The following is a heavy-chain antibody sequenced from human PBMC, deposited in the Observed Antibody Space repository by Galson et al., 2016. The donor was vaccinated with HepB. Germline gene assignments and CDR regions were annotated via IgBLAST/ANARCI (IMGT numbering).Heavy chain of an antibody. J-gene: IGHJ4*02. D-gene: IGHD1-1*01. V-gene: IGHV3-23*01. CDR3: AKVPLNLEIYYFDY. CDR1: GFTFSSYA. Sequence: SLRLSCAASGFTFSSYAMSWVRQAPGKGLEWVSAISGSGGSTYYADSVKGRFTISRDNSKNTLFLQMNSLRAEETSVYYCAKVPLNLEIYYFDYWGQGTLVTVSS. CDR2: ISGSGGST.